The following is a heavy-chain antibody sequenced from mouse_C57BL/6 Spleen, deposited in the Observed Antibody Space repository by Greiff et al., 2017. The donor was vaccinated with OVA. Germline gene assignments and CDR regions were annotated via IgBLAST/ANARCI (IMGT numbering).Heavy chain of an antibody. J-gene: IGHJ3*01. CDR2: IDPSDSYT. CDR1: GYTFTSYW. Sequence: QVQLQQPGAELVKPGASVKLSCKASGYTFTSYWMQWVKQRPGQGLEWIGEIDPSDSYTNYNQKFKGKATLTVDTSSSTAYMQLSSLTSEDSAVYYCARLGSSYLAYWGQGTLVTVSA. V-gene: IGHV1-50*01. CDR3: ARLGSSYLAY. D-gene: IGHD1-1*01.